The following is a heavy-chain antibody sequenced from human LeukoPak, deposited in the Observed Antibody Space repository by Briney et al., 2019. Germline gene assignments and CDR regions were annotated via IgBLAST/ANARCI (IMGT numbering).Heavy chain of an antibody. CDR1: GFTVSSNY. J-gene: IGHJ4*02. V-gene: IGHV3-66*01. Sequence: GGSLRLSCAASGFTVSSNYMAWVRQAPGKGLEWVSIIYSGGNTYYADSVKARFTISRDNSKNTLYLQMSSLRAEDTAVYYCARGPPWYFDYWGQGTLVTVSS. CDR3: ARGPPWYFDY. CDR2: IYSGGNT.